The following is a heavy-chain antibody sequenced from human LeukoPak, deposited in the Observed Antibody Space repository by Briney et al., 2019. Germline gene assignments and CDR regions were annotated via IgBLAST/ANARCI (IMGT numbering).Heavy chain of an antibody. CDR3: ARSDTAMVPFDY. V-gene: IGHV4-59*01. Sequence: PSETLSLTCTVSGGSISSYYWSWIRQPPGKGLEWIGYIYYSGSTNYNPSLKSRATISVDTFKNQFSLKLSSVTAADTAVYYCARSDTAMVPFDYWGQGTLVTVSS. J-gene: IGHJ4*02. CDR2: IYYSGST. CDR1: GGSISSYY. D-gene: IGHD5-18*01.